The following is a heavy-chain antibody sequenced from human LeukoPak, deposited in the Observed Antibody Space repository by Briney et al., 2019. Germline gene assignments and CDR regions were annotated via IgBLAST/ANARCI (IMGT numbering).Heavy chain of an antibody. CDR1: GGSMSSYY. CDR3: ARDTGTRGFDY. D-gene: IGHD2-8*01. CDR2: MYYGGST. V-gene: IGHV4-59*01. J-gene: IGHJ4*02. Sequence: SETLSLTCSVSGGSMSSYYWSWIRQPPGKGLEWIGYMYYGGSTNYNPSLKSRVTISLDTSKNQFTLKPSSVTAADTAVYYCARDTGTRGFDYWGQGTLVTVSS.